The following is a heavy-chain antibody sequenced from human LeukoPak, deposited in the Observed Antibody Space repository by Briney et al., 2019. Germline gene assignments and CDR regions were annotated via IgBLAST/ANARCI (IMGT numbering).Heavy chain of an antibody. J-gene: IGHJ4*02. Sequence: GGSLRLSCAASGFTFINAWMNWVRQAPGKGLEWVGRIKSKTDGGTTDYAAPVKGRFTISRDDSKNTLYLQMNSLKTEDTAVYYCTRDLSISYYDILTGYYFGSYYFDYWGQGTLVTVSS. D-gene: IGHD3-9*01. CDR3: TRDLSISYYDILTGYYFGSYYFDY. V-gene: IGHV3-15*01. CDR1: GFTFINAW. CDR2: IKSKTDGGTT.